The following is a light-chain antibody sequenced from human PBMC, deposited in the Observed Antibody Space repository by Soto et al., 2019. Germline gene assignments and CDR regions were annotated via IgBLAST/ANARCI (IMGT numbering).Light chain of an antibody. CDR1: QPISNY. CDR3: QQTHAVPIT. Sequence: DVQMTQSPSSLSASVGDRVTITCRASQPISNYLNWYQQKAGEAPKVLIFGASSLQSGVPSKFSGSGYGTDFTLIINNLHPDDFETYYCQQTHAVPITFGQGTRL. J-gene: IGKJ5*01. V-gene: IGKV1-39*01. CDR2: GAS.